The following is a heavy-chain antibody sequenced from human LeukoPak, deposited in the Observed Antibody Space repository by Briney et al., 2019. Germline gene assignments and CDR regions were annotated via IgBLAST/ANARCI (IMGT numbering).Heavy chain of an antibody. CDR3: SWSLKTWLVLGF. J-gene: IGHJ4*02. Sequence: GGSLRLSCAASGFTFIDAWMTWVRQAPGKGLEYVCHIKSREDGGPPAYAAPVKGRFIISRDDSKSTVYLQMNSLKTEDTAVYYCSWSLKTWLVLGFWGQGTLVTVSS. CDR1: GFTFIDAW. V-gene: IGHV3-15*05. D-gene: IGHD3-3*01. CDR2: IKSREDGGPP.